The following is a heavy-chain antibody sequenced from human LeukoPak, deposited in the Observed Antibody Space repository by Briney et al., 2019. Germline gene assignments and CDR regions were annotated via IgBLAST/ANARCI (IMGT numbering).Heavy chain of an antibody. CDR3: AKGSGRGYSYGLDN. V-gene: IGHV3-21*04. Sequence: GGSLRLSCAASGFTFSSYSMNWVRQAPGKGLEWVSSISSSSSYIYYADSVKGRFTISRDNAKNSLYLQMNSLRAEDTALYYCAKGSGRGYSYGLDNWGQGTLVTVSS. CDR1: GFTFSSYS. CDR2: ISSSSSYI. D-gene: IGHD5-18*01. J-gene: IGHJ4*02.